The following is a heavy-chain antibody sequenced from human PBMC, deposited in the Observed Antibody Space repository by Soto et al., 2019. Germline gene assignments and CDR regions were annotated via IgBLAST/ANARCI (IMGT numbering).Heavy chain of an antibody. V-gene: IGHV3-53*01. D-gene: IGHD6-19*01. J-gene: IGHJ6*02. Sequence: GGSLRLSCAASGFTVSSNYMSWVRQAPGKGLEWVSVIYSGGSTYYADSVKGRFTISRDNSKNTLYLQMNSLRAEDTAVYYCARDQAVAGYYYYGMDVWGQGTTVTVSS. CDR2: IYSGGST. CDR3: ARDQAVAGYYYYGMDV. CDR1: GFTVSSNY.